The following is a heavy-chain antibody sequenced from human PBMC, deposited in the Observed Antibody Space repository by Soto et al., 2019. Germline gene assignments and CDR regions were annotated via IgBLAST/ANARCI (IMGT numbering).Heavy chain of an antibody. V-gene: IGHV3-48*01. J-gene: IGHJ4*02. CDR3: ARDEVLRYFDWPRSPQKTIDY. CDR1: GFTFSSYS. Sequence: GGSLRLSCAASGFTFSSYSMNWVRQAPGKGLEWVSYISSSSSTIYYADSVKGRFTISRDNAKNSLYLQMNSLRAEDTAVYYCARDEVLRYFDWPRSPQKTIDYWGQGTLVTVSS. CDR2: ISSSSSTI. D-gene: IGHD3-9*01.